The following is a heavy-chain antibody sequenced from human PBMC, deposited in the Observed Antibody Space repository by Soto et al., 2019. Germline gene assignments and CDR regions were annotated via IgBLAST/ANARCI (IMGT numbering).Heavy chain of an antibody. D-gene: IGHD6-6*01. J-gene: IGHJ5*02. CDR2: IYHSGST. CDR1: GGSFSGYY. Sequence: SETLSLTCAVYGGSFSGYYLSWIRQPPGKGLEWIGYIYHSGSTYYNPSLKSRVTISVDTSKNQFSLKLSSVTAADTAVYYCARERPDGARLDPWGQGTLVTVSS. CDR3: ARERPDGARLDP. V-gene: IGHV4-34*09.